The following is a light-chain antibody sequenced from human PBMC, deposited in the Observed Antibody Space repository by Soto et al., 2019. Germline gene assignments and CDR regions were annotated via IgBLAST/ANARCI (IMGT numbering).Light chain of an antibody. CDR1: QIISNN. J-gene: IGKJ3*01. CDR2: AAS. CDR3: QPYNNWPRT. Sequence: EIVMTQPPVTLSVSPGERATLSCRASQIISNNLAWFQQKPGQAPRLLIYAASTRAAGTPARFSGSGSGTEFTPTIGSLQSEDYAVYYCQPYNNWPRTFGPGTKVDIK. V-gene: IGKV3-15*01.